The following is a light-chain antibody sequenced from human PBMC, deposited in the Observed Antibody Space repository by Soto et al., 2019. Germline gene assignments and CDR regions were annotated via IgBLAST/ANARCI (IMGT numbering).Light chain of an antibody. CDR1: TTDVGAYNF. J-gene: IGLJ2*01. Sequence: QSALTQPASVSGSPGQSITISCTGTTTDVGAYNFVSWYQHHPDKAPKLIIYGVTNRPSGVSDRFSGSKSANTASLTVSGLQAEDEADYYCSSYAGSNMVVFGGGTKLTVL. V-gene: IGLV2-14*01. CDR2: GVT. CDR3: SSYAGSNMVV.